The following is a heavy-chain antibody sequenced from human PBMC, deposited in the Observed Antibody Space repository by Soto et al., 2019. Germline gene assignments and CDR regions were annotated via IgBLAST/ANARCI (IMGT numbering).Heavy chain of an antibody. V-gene: IGHV3-23*01. CDR2: LSVSGGTT. CDR1: GGTXINYA. Sequence: SFPVSGGTXINYAMNWVRQAPCKGLEWVSSLSVSGGTTYYADSVKGRFIISRDNSKNTLYLLMNSLRAEDTALYYCAKQRADYGSGADTFYFDSWGQGALVTVSS. D-gene: IGHD3-10*01. J-gene: IGHJ4*02. CDR3: AKQRADYGSGADTFYFDS.